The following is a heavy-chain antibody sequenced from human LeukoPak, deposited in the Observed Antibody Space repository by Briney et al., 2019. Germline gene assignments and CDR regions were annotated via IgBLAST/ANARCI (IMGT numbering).Heavy chain of an antibody. Sequence: PSETLSLTCTVSGGSISSYYWSWLRQPPGKGLEWIGYIYYSGSTNYNPSLKSRVTISVDTSKNQFSLKLSSVTAADTAVYYCARDVGYYGSGSSPHYYYYGMDVWGQGTTVTVSS. J-gene: IGHJ6*02. CDR2: IYYSGST. D-gene: IGHD3-10*01. CDR3: ARDVGYYGSGSSPHYYYYGMDV. V-gene: IGHV4-59*01. CDR1: GGSISSYY.